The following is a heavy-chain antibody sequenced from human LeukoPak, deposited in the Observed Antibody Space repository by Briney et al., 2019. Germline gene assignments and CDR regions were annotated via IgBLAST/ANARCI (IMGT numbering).Heavy chain of an antibody. D-gene: IGHD2-15*01. J-gene: IGHJ3*02. CDR1: GFTFSTYW. V-gene: IGHV3-7*01. CDR2: IKEDGSEK. Sequence: GGSLRLSCAGSGFTFSTYWLSWVRQAPGKGLEWVANIKEDGSEKYYVDSVKGRFTISRDNAKNSLYLQMNSLRAEDTAVYYCARYCSGGSCVGGDAFDIWGQGTMVTVSS. CDR3: ARYCSGGSCVGGDAFDI.